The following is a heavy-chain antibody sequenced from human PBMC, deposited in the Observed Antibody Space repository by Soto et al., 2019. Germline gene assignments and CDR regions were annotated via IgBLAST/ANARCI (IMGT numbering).Heavy chain of an antibody. CDR3: ARGPGGPDGPGDY. Sequence: GASVKVSCKASGYTFTSYAMHWVLQATGQRLEWMGWINAGNGNTKYSQKFQGRVTITRDTSASTAYMELSSLRSEDTAVYYCARGPGGPDGPGDYWGQGTLVTVSS. CDR2: INAGNGNT. D-gene: IGHD2-15*01. CDR1: GYTFTSYA. V-gene: IGHV1-3*01. J-gene: IGHJ4*02.